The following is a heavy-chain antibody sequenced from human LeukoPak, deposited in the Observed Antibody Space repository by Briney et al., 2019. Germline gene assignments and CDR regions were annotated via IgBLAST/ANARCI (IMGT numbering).Heavy chain of an antibody. V-gene: IGHV2-70*11. Sequence: SGPALVKPTQTLTLTCTFSGFSLSTSGMCVSWIRQPPGKALEWLARIDWDDDEYYSTSLKTRLTISKDTSKKQVVLTMTNMDPVDTGTYYCARMQPSYYVMDVWGQGTTVTVSS. J-gene: IGHJ6*02. CDR1: GFSLSTSGMC. CDR2: IDWDDDE. CDR3: ARMQPSYYVMDV.